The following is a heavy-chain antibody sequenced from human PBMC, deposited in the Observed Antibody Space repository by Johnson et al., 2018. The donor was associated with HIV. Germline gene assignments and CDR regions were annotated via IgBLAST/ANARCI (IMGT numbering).Heavy chain of an antibody. CDR2: ISYDGSNK. CDR3: AKDPVVTRAFDI. Sequence: VQLVESGGGVVQPGRSLRLSCAASGFTFSSYAMHWVRQAPGKGLEWVAVISYDGSNKYYADSVKGRFTISRDNSKNTLYLQMNSLRAEDTALYYCAKDPVVTRAFDIWGQGTMVTVSS. CDR1: GFTFSSYA. J-gene: IGHJ3*02. V-gene: IGHV3-30-3*01. D-gene: IGHD4-23*01.